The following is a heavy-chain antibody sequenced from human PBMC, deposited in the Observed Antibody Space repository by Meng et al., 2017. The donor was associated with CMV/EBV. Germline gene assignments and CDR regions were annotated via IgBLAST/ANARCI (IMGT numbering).Heavy chain of an antibody. J-gene: IGHJ4*02. V-gene: IGHV4-34*01. CDR1: GGSFSGYY. Sequence: QVQLRQWGAGLLQPSETLSLTCAVYGGSFSGYYWSWIRQPPGKGLEWIGEINHSGSTNYNPSLKSRVTISVDTSKNQFSLKLSSVTAADTAVYYCARGGPNDSSGYYPYYFDYWGQGTLVTVSS. CDR3: ARGGPNDSSGYYPYYFDY. D-gene: IGHD3-22*01. CDR2: INHSGST.